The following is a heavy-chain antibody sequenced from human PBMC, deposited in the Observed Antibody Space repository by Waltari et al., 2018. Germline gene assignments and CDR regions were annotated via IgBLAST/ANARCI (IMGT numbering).Heavy chain of an antibody. CDR3: ARAGSVCSGGSCYGDY. V-gene: IGHV3-33*08. Sequence: QVQLVESGGDVVQPGRSLRLSCAVSGFSFSNYGMHWVRQAPGKGLEWGAVIWYDGSNKFYADSVKGRFTLSRDNSKNTVYLQMNSLRAEDTAVYYCARAGSVCSGGSCYGDYWGQGTQVTVSS. D-gene: IGHD2-15*01. CDR2: IWYDGSNK. J-gene: IGHJ4*02. CDR1: GFSFSNYG.